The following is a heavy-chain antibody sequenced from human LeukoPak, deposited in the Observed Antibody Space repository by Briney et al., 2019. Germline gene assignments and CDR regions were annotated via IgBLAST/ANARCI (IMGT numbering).Heavy chain of an antibody. CDR3: VRGGTYYLPY. CDR2: ISYSGTT. V-gene: IGHV4-39*07. Sequence: SETLSLTCTVSGGSISSNSYYWGWIRQPPGKGLEWIGSISYSGTTYYSPSLKSRVTISVDTSKNQFSLKLSSVTAADTAIYYCVRGGTYYLPYWGQGILVTVSS. D-gene: IGHD1-26*01. J-gene: IGHJ4*02. CDR1: GGSISSNSYY.